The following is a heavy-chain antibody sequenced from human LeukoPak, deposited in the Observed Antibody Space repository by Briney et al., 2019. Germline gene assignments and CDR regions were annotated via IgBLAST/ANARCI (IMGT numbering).Heavy chain of an antibody. CDR1: GYTFSSSG. J-gene: IGHJ4*02. CDR2: ISPYNDDT. V-gene: IGHV1-18*01. Sequence: ASVNVSCKASGYTFSSSGISWVRQAPGQGLEWMGWISPYNDDTRYEQTLQGRVTMTTDTSTSTVYMELRSLRSDDTAVYYCARSVSGYNPIDFWGQGTRVTVSS. CDR3: ARSVSGYNPIDF. D-gene: IGHD5-12*01.